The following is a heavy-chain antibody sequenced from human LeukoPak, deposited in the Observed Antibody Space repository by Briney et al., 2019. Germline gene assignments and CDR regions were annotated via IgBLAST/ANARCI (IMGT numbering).Heavy chain of an antibody. CDR1: GYTFTGYY. Sequence: ASVKVSCKASGYTFTGYYIRWVRQAPGQGLEWMGWVNPNTDGTNYAQKFQGRVTMTRDTSISTAYMELSRLRSDDTAVYYCARDGLLGIPFDCWGQGTQVTVSS. CDR2: VNPNTDGT. J-gene: IGHJ4*02. D-gene: IGHD7-27*01. CDR3: ARDGLLGIPFDC. V-gene: IGHV1-2*02.